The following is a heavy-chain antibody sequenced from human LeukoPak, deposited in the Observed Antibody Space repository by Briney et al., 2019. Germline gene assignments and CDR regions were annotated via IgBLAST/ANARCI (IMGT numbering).Heavy chain of an antibody. Sequence: KAGESLRLSCAASGFSFSSYSMNWVRQAPGKGLEWVSSISSRSTYIYHADSLKGRFTISRDTSKNTLYLQMNSLRAEDTAVYYCAKGGLYYDILTGLYFDYWGQGTLVTVSS. J-gene: IGHJ4*02. D-gene: IGHD3-9*01. CDR2: ISSRSTYI. V-gene: IGHV3-21*01. CDR1: GFSFSSYS. CDR3: AKGGLYYDILTGLYFDY.